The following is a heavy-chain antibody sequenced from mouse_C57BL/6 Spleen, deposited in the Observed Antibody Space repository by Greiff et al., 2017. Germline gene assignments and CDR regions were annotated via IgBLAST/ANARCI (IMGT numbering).Heavy chain of an antibody. D-gene: IGHD3-3*01. CDR1: GYAFSSSW. CDR2: IYPGDGDT. CDR3: ARTGTNWYFDV. J-gene: IGHJ1*03. Sequence: QVQLQQSGPELVKPGASVKISCKASGYAFSSSWMNWVKQRPGKGLEWIGRIYPGDGDTNYNGKFKGKATLTADKSSSTAYMQLSSLTSEDSAVYFCARTGTNWYFDVWGTVTTVTVSS. V-gene: IGHV1-82*01.